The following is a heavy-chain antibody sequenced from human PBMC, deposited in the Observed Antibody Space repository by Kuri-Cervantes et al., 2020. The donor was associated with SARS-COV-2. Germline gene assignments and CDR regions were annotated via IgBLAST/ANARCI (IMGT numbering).Heavy chain of an antibody. V-gene: IGHV4-59*01. CDR3: ERGRPLFDY. J-gene: IGHJ4*02. CDR2: VYYTGVT. Sequence: SETLSLTCSVSSGSISTFYWSWIRQFPGKRLEWIGYVYYTGVTKPNPSLKSRVTMSVDTSKNQFSLRLSSVTPADTAIYSCERGRPLFDYWGQGTLVTVSS. CDR1: SGSISTFY.